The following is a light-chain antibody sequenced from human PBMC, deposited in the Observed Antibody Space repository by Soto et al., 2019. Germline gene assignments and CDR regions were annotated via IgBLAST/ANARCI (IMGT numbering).Light chain of an antibody. Sequence: QSALTQPASVSGSPGQSITISCTGTSSDVGGYNFVSWYQHHPGKAPKLIIYDVNNRPSGVSNRFSGSKSGNTASLTISGLQAEDEADYYCTSYTTSSTYVFGTGTKVTV. V-gene: IGLV2-14*03. CDR3: TSYTTSSTYV. CDR2: DVN. CDR1: SSDVGGYNF. J-gene: IGLJ1*01.